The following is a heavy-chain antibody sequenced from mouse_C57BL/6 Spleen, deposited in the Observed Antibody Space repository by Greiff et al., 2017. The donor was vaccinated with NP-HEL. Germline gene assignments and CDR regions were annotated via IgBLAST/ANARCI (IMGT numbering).Heavy chain of an antibody. J-gene: IGHJ4*01. CDR2: IVPSDSYT. V-gene: IGHV1-50*01. D-gene: IGHD1-1*01. Sequence: VQLQQSGAELVKPGASVKLSCKASGYTFTSYWMQWVKQRPGQGLEWIGEIVPSDSYTNYNQKFKGKATLTVDTSSSTAYMQLSSLTAEDSAVYYCARWDTTVEGAMDDWGKGTSVTVSS. CDR3: ARWDTTVEGAMDD. CDR1: GYTFTSYW.